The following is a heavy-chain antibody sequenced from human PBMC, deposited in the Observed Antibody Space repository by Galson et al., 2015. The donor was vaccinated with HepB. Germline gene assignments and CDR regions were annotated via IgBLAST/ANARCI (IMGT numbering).Heavy chain of an antibody. CDR3: ARDLFSSSWYSGVWYFDL. D-gene: IGHD6-13*01. V-gene: IGHV4-34*01. Sequence: LSLTCTVYGGSFSGYFWSFIRQPPGKGLEWIGEINHSGSTNYNPSLKSRVTISVDTSKNQFSLKLSSVTAADTAVYYCARDLFSSSWYSGVWYFDLWGRGTLVTVSS. J-gene: IGHJ2*01. CDR2: INHSGST. CDR1: GGSFSGYF.